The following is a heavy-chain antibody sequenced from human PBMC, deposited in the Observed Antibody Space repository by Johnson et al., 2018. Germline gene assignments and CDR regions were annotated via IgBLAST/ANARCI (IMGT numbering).Heavy chain of an antibody. CDR3: AKDKDWVTEHYGMDV. V-gene: IGHV3-23*04. CDR2: ISDSGGRT. Sequence: VQLVESGGGLVQPGGSLRLSCAASGFDFKHYGMTWFRQAPGKWLEWVSRISDSGGRTGYADSVTGRFTISRDKSKNRVYLQMKSLRAEDTAVYYCAKDKDWVTEHYGMDVWGQGATVTVSS. D-gene: IGHD1-14*01. CDR1: GFDFKHYG. J-gene: IGHJ6*02.